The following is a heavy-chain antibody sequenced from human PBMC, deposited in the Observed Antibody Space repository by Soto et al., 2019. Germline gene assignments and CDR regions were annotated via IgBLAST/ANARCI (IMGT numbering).Heavy chain of an antibody. Sequence: GGSLRLSCAASGFTFSSHGMHWVRQAPGKGLEWVAVIWYDGSNKYYADSVKGRFTISRDNSKNTLYLQMNSLRAEDTAVYYCARDFVVVVAAIPDYYYYGMDVWGQGTTVTVSS. D-gene: IGHD2-15*01. CDR2: IWYDGSNK. CDR1: GFTFSSHG. CDR3: ARDFVVVVAAIPDYYYYGMDV. J-gene: IGHJ6*02. V-gene: IGHV3-33*01.